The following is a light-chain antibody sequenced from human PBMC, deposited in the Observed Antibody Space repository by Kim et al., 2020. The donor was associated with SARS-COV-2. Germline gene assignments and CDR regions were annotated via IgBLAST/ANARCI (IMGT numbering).Light chain of an antibody. CDR2: EVS. CDR3: SSYAGSNIWV. CDR1: SSDVGGYNY. Sequence: QSALTQPPSASGSPGQSVTISCTGSSSDVGGYNYVSCYQQHPGKAPKLMIYEVSKRPSGVPDRFSGSKSGKTASLTVSGLQAEDEADYYCSSYAGSNIWVFGGGTQLTVL. J-gene: IGLJ3*02. V-gene: IGLV2-8*01.